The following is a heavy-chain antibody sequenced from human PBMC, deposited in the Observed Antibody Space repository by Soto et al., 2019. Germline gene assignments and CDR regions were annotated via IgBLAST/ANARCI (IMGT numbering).Heavy chain of an antibody. V-gene: IGHV4-30-2*01. CDR1: GVAITTNGYS. CDR3: ATYTAFAKYYFDY. CDR2: IYASGTI. Sequence: PSETLSLTCAVSGVAITTNGYSWSRMRQPPGKALEWIGYIYASGTIFYNPSRNSRVTISADTSNNQFSLKLTSMTAADTAVYFCATYTAFAKYYFDYWGRGTLATVSS. J-gene: IGHJ4*01. D-gene: IGHD3-16*01.